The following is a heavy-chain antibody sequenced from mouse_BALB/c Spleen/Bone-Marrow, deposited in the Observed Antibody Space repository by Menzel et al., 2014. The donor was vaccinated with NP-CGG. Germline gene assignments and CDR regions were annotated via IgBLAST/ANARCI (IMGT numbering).Heavy chain of an antibody. V-gene: IGHV2-6-7*01. CDR1: GFSLTGYG. J-gene: IGHJ1*01. D-gene: IGHD2-14*01. Sequence: VKVEESGPGLVAPSQSLSITCTVSGFSLTGYGVNWVRQPPGKGLEWLGMIWGDGSTDYNSALKSRLSISKDNSKSQVFLKMNSLQTDDTARYYCARGNYRYDGYFDVWGAGTTVTVSS. CDR3: ARGNYRYDGYFDV. CDR2: IWGDGST.